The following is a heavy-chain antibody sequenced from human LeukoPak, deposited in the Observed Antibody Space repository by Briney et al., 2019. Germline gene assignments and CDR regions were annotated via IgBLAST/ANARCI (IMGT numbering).Heavy chain of an antibody. CDR1: GGSIISSTYH. CDR2: IHYSGNT. V-gene: IGHV4-39*07. D-gene: IGHD6-6*01. J-gene: IGHJ4*02. CDR3: ARDTGSSSTDF. Sequence: PSETLSLTCTVSGGSIISSTYHWGWIRQPPGQGLEWIGTIHYSGNTYYNPSLKSRISMSVDTSKNQVSLTVTSVTAADTAVYYCARDTGSSSTDFWGQGLLVTVSS.